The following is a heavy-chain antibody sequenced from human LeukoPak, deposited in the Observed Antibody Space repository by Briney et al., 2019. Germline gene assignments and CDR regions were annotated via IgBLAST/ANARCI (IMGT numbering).Heavy chain of an antibody. CDR2: IKQDGSEK. Sequence: GGSLRLSCAASGFTFSSYWISWVRQAPGKGLEWVANIKQDGSEKYYVDSVKGRFTISRDNAKNSPYLQMNSLRAEDTAVYYCARCEQLVLAFDIWGQGTMVTVSS. V-gene: IGHV3-7*01. CDR3: ARCEQLVLAFDI. CDR1: GFTFSSYW. D-gene: IGHD6-13*01. J-gene: IGHJ3*02.